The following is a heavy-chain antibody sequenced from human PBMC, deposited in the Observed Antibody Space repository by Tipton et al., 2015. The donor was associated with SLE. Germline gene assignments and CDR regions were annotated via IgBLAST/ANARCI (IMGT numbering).Heavy chain of an antibody. D-gene: IGHD5-12*01. CDR1: GGSFSGYY. CDR2: INHSGST. Sequence: TLSLTCAVYGGSFSGYYWSWIRQPPGKGLEWIGEINHSGSTNYNPSLKSRVTISVDTSKNQFSLKLRSVTAADTAVYYCAQMGYSGYDYFDYWGQGTLVTVSS. CDR3: AQMGYSGYDYFDY. V-gene: IGHV4-34*01. J-gene: IGHJ4*02.